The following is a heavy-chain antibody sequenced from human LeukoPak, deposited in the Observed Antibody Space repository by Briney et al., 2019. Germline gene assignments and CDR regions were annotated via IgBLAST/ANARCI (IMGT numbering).Heavy chain of an antibody. CDR1: GFTFSSYG. V-gene: IGHV3-30*18. CDR2: ISYDGSNK. D-gene: IGHD5-18*01. J-gene: IGHJ4*02. Sequence: GGSLRLSCAASGFTFSSYGMHWVRQAPGKGPEWVAVISYDGSNKYYADSVKGRFTISRDNSKNTLYLQMNSLRAEDTAVYYCAKDQLQLWFDYWGQGTLVTVSS. CDR3: AKDQLQLWFDY.